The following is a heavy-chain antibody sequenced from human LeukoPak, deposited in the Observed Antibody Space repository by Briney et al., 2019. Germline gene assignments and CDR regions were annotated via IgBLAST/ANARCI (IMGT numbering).Heavy chain of an antibody. CDR3: ARDSYDSSGYYYAPFDY. CDR2: ISSSSSYI. J-gene: IGHJ4*02. CDR1: GFTFSSYS. V-gene: IGHV3-21*01. Sequence: PGGSLRLSCAASGFTFSSYSMNWVRQAPGKGLEWVSSISSSSSYIYYADSVKGRFTIPRDNAKNSLYLQMNSLRAEDTAVYYCARDSYDSSGYYYAPFDYWGQGTLVTVSS. D-gene: IGHD3-22*01.